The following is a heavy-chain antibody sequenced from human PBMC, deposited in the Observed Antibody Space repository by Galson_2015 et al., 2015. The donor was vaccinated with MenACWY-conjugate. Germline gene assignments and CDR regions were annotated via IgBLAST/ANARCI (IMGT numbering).Heavy chain of an antibody. CDR1: RYIFSGYW. V-gene: IGHV3-7*03. D-gene: IGHD3-16*01. CDR2: IKPDGSDI. J-gene: IGHJ6*02. Sequence: SLRLSCAASRYIFSGYWMGWVRQAPGKGLDWVANIKPDGSDIECADSVKARITISRDNAQNTLYLQMDSPRFEDTAVYYCVRWGLAYAMDLWGQGTTVTVSS. CDR3: VRWGLAYAMDL.